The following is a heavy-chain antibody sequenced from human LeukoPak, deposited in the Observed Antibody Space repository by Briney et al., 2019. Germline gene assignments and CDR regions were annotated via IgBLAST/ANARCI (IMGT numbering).Heavy chain of an antibody. CDR1: GFTFSSYA. V-gene: IGHV3-23*01. Sequence: GGSLRLSCAASGFTFSSYAMSWVRQAPGKGLEWVSAISGSGGSTYYADSVKGRFTISRDNSKNTLYLQMNSLRAEDTAVYYCAKGRLYSSSRGPFDYWGQGTLVTVSS. CDR2: ISGSGGST. J-gene: IGHJ4*02. D-gene: IGHD6-13*01. CDR3: AKGRLYSSSRGPFDY.